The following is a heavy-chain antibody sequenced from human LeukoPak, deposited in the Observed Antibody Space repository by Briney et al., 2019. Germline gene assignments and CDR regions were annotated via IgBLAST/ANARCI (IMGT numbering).Heavy chain of an antibody. CDR3: AREMYGSGSYWSYYYYYYMDV. Sequence: SETLSLTCTVSGGSISSYYWSWIRQPAGKGLEWIGRIYTSGSTNYNPSLKSRVTISLDTSKNQFSLKLSSVTAADTAVYYCAREMYGSGSYWSYYYYYYMDVWGKGTTVTISS. V-gene: IGHV4-4*07. D-gene: IGHD3-10*01. CDR2: IYTSGST. J-gene: IGHJ6*03. CDR1: GGSISSYY.